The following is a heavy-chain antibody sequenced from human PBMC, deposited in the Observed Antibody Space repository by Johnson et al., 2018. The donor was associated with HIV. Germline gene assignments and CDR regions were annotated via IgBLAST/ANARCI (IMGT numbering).Heavy chain of an antibody. CDR3: ARAERSSSGVDAFDI. CDR1: GFTFSGSA. CDR2: IRSKANSYAT. Sequence: EVQLVESGGGLVQPGGSLKLSCAASGFTFSGSAMHWVRQASGKGLEWVGRIRSKANSYATAYAASVKGRFTISRDDSKNTLYLQMNSLRAEDTAVYYCARAERSSSGVDAFDIWGQGTMVTVSS. V-gene: IGHV3-73*02. D-gene: IGHD3-10*01. J-gene: IGHJ3*02.